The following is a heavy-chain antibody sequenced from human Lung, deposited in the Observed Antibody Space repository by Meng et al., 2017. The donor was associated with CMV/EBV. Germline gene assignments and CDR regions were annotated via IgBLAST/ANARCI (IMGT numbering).Heavy chain of an antibody. CDR3: ARGFGANYYDRSGYYGGVY. V-gene: IGHV3-11*01. J-gene: IGHJ4*02. D-gene: IGHD3-22*01. CDR1: FSDYY. Sequence: FSDYYMSWIRQAPGKGLEWVSYISSSGSTIYYADSLKGRFTISRDNANNSLYLQMNSLRAEDTAVYYCARGFGANYYDRSGYYGGVYWGQGTLVTVSS. CDR2: ISSSGSTI.